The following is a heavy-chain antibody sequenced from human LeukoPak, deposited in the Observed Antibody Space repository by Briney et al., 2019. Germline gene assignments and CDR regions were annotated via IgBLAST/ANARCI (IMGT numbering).Heavy chain of an antibody. J-gene: IGHJ4*02. D-gene: IGHD3-22*01. CDR2: INHSGST. CDR1: GYSISSGYY. V-gene: IGHV4-38-2*02. Sequence: SETLSLTCTVSGYSISSGYYWGWIRQPPGKGLEWIGEINHSGSTNYNPSLKSRVTISVGTSKNQFSLKLSSVTAADTAVYYCARSESYYYDSSGYLGYWGQGTLVTVSS. CDR3: ARSESYYYDSSGYLGY.